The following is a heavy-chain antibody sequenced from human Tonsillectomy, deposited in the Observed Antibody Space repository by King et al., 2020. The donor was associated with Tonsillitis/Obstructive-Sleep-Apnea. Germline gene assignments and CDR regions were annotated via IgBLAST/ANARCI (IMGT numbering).Heavy chain of an antibody. CDR2: ISYDGSNQ. V-gene: IGHV3-30*04. Sequence: VQLVESGGGVVQPGRSLRLSCAASGFTFSSYAMHWVRQAPGKGLEWVAVISYDGSNQYYADSVKGRFTISRDNSKNTLYLQMNSLRAEDTAVYYCARGPLYDSSGYYYKDYYYYYMDVGGKGTTVTGS. D-gene: IGHD3-22*01. CDR3: ARGPLYDSSGYYYKDYYYYYMDV. J-gene: IGHJ6*03. CDR1: GFTFSSYA.